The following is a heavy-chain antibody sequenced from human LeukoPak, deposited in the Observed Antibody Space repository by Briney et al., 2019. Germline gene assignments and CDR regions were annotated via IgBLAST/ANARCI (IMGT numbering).Heavy chain of an antibody. CDR1: VGSLSSCF. CDR3: ARGAPGSCSSTSCRPFDY. J-gene: IGHJ4*02. Sequence: SETLSLTCTVSVGSLSSCFWSWIRQPPGKGLECIGYIYYSGSTNYNPSLKSRVTISVDTSKNQFSLKLSSVTAADTAVYYCARGAPGSCSSTSCRPFDYWGQGTLVTVSS. D-gene: IGHD2-2*01. CDR2: IYYSGST. V-gene: IGHV4-59*01.